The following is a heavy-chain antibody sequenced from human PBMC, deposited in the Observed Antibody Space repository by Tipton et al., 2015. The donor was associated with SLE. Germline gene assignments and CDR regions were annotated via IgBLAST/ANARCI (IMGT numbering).Heavy chain of an antibody. CDR2: IYTSGST. V-gene: IGHV4-4*08. D-gene: IGHD6-19*01. CDR3: ARRGWVDAFDI. J-gene: IGHJ3*02. CDR1: GGSIRSYY. Sequence: TLSLTCTVSGGSIRSYYWSWIRQPPGKGLEWIGYIYTSGSTNYNPSLKSRVTMSVDTSRKQFSLKLTSVTAADTAVYYCARRGWVDAFDIWGQGTMVIVSS.